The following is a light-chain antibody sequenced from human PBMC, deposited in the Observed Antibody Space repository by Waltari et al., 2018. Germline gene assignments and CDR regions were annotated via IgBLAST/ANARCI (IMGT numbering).Light chain of an antibody. CDR3: QSYDTSLSVV. J-gene: IGLJ3*02. CDR2: GST. V-gene: IGLV1-40*01. CDR1: GPNIGAGYD. Sequence: QSVLTQPPSVSGAPGQRVTISCTGSGPNIGAGYDVPWYQQLPRAAPKLPIYGSTSRPLGVPARFFGSTSGTSASLAITGLQAEDEADYYCQSYDTSLSVVFGGGTKLTVL.